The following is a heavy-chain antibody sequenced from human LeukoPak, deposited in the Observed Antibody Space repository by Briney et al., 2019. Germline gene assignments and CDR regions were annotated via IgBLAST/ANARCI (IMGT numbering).Heavy chain of an antibody. Sequence: GGSLRLSCAASGSIFSNYWMSWLRQAPGKGLEWVANIRQEGIKKNYVDSVEGRFTISRDNAQNSVYLQMTSLRAEDTAVYYCATGTGHGYFESWGQGTLVTVSS. CDR1: GSIFSNYW. CDR2: IRQEGIKK. J-gene: IGHJ4*02. V-gene: IGHV3-7*01. D-gene: IGHD4-17*01. CDR3: ATGTGHGYFES.